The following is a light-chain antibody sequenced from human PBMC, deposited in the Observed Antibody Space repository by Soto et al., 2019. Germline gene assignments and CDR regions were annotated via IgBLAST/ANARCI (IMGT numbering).Light chain of an antibody. Sequence: DIQMTQSPSSLSASVGDRVTITCRASQGISSYLNWYQQKPGKAPKLLIYDASSLESGVPSRFSGSGSGTEFTLTISSLQPDDFATYYCQQYNSYWTFGQGTKVDNK. V-gene: IGKV1-5*01. J-gene: IGKJ1*01. CDR3: QQYNSYWT. CDR1: QGISSY. CDR2: DAS.